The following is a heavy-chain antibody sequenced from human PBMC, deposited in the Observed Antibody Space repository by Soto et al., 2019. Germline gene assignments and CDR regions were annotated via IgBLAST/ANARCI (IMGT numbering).Heavy chain of an antibody. CDR1: GYTLTSNS. CDR3: ARVWGSYRAPSGGAGFDP. V-gene: IGHV1-18*04. D-gene: IGHD3-16*02. CDR2: ISAYNGET. J-gene: IGHJ5*02. Sequence: QVQLVQSGAELKKPGASVKVSCAASGYTLTSNSITWVRQAPGQGLEWMGWISAYNGETSYAEKFQGRLTMTTDTSTSTAYMELRSLRSDDTAVYYCARVWGSYRAPSGGAGFDPWGQGTLVTVSS.